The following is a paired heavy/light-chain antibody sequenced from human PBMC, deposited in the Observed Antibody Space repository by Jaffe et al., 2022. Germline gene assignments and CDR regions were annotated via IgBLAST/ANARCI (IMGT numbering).Heavy chain of an antibody. CDR3: ARGRDPRGGYRGNSLDY. J-gene: IGHJ4*02. CDR1: GYTFTKFY. Sequence: QVQLVQSGAEVKKPGASVKISCATSGYTFTKFYIHWVRQAPGQGLEWLGVINPNAGGTSYSQSFKGRVTVTSDTSTTTVYMQLSSLRSEDTAVYFCARGRDPRGGYRGNSLDYWGQGALVTVSS. V-gene: IGHV1-46*01. D-gene: IGHD3-16*02. CDR2: INPNAGGT.
Light chain of an antibody. CDR3: QQYYDVLSLT. V-gene: IGKV1-33*01. J-gene: IGKJ4*01. Sequence: DIQMTQSPSSLSASVGDRVTITCQASQDISKYLNWYQQKPGKAPKLLIYDASSLETEVPSRFSGSGSGTDFTFTISSLQPEDIATYYCQQYYDVLSLTFGGGTKVEFK. CDR1: QDISKY. CDR2: DAS.